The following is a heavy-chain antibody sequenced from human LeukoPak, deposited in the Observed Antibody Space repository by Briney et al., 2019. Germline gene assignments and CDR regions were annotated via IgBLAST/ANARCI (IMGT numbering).Heavy chain of an antibody. CDR2: INHSGST. D-gene: IGHD6-19*01. Sequence: SETLSLTCAVSGGSFSGYYWSWIRQPPGKGLEWIGEINHSGSTNYNPSLRSRVTVSVHTSKNQLSLKLSSVTAADTAVYYCARQWLVSPLFDYWGQGTLVTVSS. CDR3: ARQWLVSPLFDY. V-gene: IGHV4-34*01. CDR1: GGSFSGYY. J-gene: IGHJ4*02.